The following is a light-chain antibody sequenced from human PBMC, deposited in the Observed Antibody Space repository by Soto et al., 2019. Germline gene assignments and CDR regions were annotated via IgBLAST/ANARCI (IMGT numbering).Light chain of an antibody. CDR1: SSDVGTYNL. V-gene: IGLV2-23*01. Sequence: QSALTQPASVSGSPGQSIAISCTETSSDVGTYNLVSWYQQHPGKAPKLMIYEGSKRPSGVSNRFSGSKSGNTASLTISGLQAEDEADYYCCSYASSTTYYVFGTGTKVTVL. CDR2: EGS. J-gene: IGLJ1*01. CDR3: CSYASSTTYYV.